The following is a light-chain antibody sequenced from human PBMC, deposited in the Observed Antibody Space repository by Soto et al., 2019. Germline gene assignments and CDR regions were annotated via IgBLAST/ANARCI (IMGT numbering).Light chain of an antibody. V-gene: IGKV3-20*01. J-gene: IGKJ4*01. CDR3: QQYAASPLT. CDR2: RAS. CDR1: QSVSSNY. Sequence: EIVLTQSSGTLSLSPGERVTLSCRASQSVSSNYLAWYQQKSGQAPRLLIYRASTRATGIPDRFSGSGSGTDFSLIISRLEPEDSAVYYCQQYAASPLTFGGGTKVDIK.